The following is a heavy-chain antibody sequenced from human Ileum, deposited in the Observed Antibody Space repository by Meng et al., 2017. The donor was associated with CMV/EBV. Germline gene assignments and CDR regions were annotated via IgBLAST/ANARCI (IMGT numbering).Heavy chain of an antibody. CDR1: GGSISSYY. J-gene: IGHJ4*02. CDR2: IYYSGST. D-gene: IGHD3-22*01. CDR3: ARVGYYDSSGYPHSFDY. Sequence: SETLSLTCTVSGGSISSYYWSWIRQPPGKGLEWIGYIYYSGSTNYNPSLKSRVTISVDTSKNQFSLKLSSVTAADTAVYYCARVGYYDSSGYPHSFDYWGQGTLVTVSS. V-gene: IGHV4-59*01.